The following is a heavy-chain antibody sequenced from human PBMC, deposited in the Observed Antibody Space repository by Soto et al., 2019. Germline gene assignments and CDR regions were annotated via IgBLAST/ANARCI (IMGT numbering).Heavy chain of an antibody. CDR2: IYYNGNT. Sequence: SETLSLTCTVSGGSISSGDYYWSWIRQLPGKDLEWIAYIYYNGNTYYTPSLKSRVTISVDRSKNQFSLKLSSVTAADTAVYYCARAHYGDYGYGMDVWGQGTTVTVSS. CDR3: ARAHYGDYGYGMDV. D-gene: IGHD4-17*01. J-gene: IGHJ6*02. V-gene: IGHV4-30-4*08. CDR1: GGSISSGDYY.